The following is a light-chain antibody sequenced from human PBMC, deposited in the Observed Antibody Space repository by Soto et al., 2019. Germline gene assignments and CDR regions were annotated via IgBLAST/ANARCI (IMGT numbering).Light chain of an antibody. V-gene: IGKV1-27*01. J-gene: IGKJ1*01. Sequence: DIQMTQSPSSLSASVGDRVTITCRASQGINNYLAWYQQKPGKVPKLLIYAASTLQSGVPSRFSGCVPVTGFNLTISSPQPDDGAKSYCQTYNSGTWPFGQGTQVDIK. CDR2: AAS. CDR1: QGINNY. CDR3: QTYNSGTWP.